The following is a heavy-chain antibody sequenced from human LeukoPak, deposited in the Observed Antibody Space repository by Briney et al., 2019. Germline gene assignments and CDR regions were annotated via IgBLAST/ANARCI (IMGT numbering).Heavy chain of an antibody. D-gene: IGHD4-11*01. Sequence: GGSLRLSCTASGFTFSSYSMTWVRQAPGKGLEWVSGIGGSSGNIYYAGSVKGRFTISRDDSKNTLYLQMNSLRAEDTALYYCAKVGDSLTTMDYWGQGTLVTVSS. CDR1: GFTFSSYS. CDR2: IGGSSGNI. V-gene: IGHV3-23*01. CDR3: AKVGDSLTTMDY. J-gene: IGHJ4*02.